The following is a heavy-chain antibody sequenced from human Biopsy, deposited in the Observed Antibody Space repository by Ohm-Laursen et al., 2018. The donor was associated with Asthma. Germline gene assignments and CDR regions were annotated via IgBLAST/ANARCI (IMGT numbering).Heavy chain of an antibody. CDR3: ARVPTTLRYFDL. CDR2: ISYSGST. J-gene: IGHJ2*01. V-gene: IGHV4-61*01. Sequence: PSDTLSLTCTVSGGSVSSGSYYWSWIRQPPGKGLAWDSYISYSGSTDYNPSLKSRLTISMDTSKNQFSLKLSSVTAADTAVYYCARVPTTLRYFDLWGRGTLVTVSS. CDR1: GGSVSSGSYY. D-gene: IGHD2-15*01.